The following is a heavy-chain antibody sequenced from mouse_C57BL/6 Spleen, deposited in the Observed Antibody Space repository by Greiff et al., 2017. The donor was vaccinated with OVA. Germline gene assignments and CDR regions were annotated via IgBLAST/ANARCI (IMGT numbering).Heavy chain of an antibody. CDR1: GYTFTSYD. J-gene: IGHJ4*01. D-gene: IGHD1-1*01. CDR2: IYPRDGST. V-gene: IGHV1-85*01. CDR3: AKEGDYYGNAMDY. Sequence: QVQLKESGPELVKPGASVKLSCKASGYTFTSYDINWVKQRPGQGLEWIGWIYPRDGSTKYNEKFKGKATLTVDTSSSTAYMELHSLTSEDSAVYFCAKEGDYYGNAMDYWGQGTSVTVSS.